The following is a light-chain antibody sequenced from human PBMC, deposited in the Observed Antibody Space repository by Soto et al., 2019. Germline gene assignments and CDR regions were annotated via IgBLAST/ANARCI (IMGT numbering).Light chain of an antibody. Sequence: EIVLTQPPGTLSLSPGERATLSCRASQSVSSTYLAWYQQRPGQAPRLLIYDVSTRATGIPDRFSGSGSGTDFTLTISRLEPEDFAVYYCQQYGSSPYTFGQGTNLEIK. CDR3: QQYGSSPYT. J-gene: IGKJ2*01. CDR1: QSVSSTY. CDR2: DVS. V-gene: IGKV3-20*01.